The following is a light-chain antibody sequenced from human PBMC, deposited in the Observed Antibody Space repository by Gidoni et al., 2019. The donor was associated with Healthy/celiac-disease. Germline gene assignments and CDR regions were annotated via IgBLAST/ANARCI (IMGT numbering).Light chain of an antibody. CDR2: AAS. CDR1: QSISSY. Sequence: DIHMPQSPSSLSASVGDRVTITCRASQSISSYLNWYQQKPGKAPKRLIYAASSLQSGVPSRFSGSGSGTDFTLTISSLQPEDFATYYCQQSYSNLWTFGQGTKVEIK. V-gene: IGKV1-39*01. CDR3: QQSYSNLWT. J-gene: IGKJ1*01.